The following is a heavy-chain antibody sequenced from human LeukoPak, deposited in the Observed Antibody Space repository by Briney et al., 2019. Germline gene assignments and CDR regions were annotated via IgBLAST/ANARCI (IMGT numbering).Heavy chain of an antibody. J-gene: IGHJ4*02. CDR1: GFTFSSYA. V-gene: IGHV3-64D*06. CDR3: VKDPGLGSSWGYFDY. CDR2: IISNGGST. D-gene: IGHD6-13*01. Sequence: GGSPRLSCSASGFTFSSYAMHWVRQAPGKGLEYVSAIISNGGSTYYADSVKGRFTSSRDNSKNTLYLQMSSLGAEDTAVYYCVKDPGLGSSWGYFDYWGQGTLVTVSS.